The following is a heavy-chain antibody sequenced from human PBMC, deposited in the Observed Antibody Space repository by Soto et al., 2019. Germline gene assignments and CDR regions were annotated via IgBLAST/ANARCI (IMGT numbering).Heavy chain of an antibody. Sequence: GASVKVSCKASGYTFTSYTISWVRQAPGQGLEWVGWIGPSSGNTDFARNLRDRITMTTDTSTSTAYMELRSLRSDDTAVYYCARDTGNFFDYWGQGTLVTVSS. CDR3: ARDTGNFFDY. V-gene: IGHV1-18*01. CDR2: IGPSSGNT. D-gene: IGHD4-4*01. CDR1: GYTFTSYT. J-gene: IGHJ4*02.